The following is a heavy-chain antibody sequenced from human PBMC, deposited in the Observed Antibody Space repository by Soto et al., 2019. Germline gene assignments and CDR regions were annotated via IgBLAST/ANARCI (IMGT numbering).Heavy chain of an antibody. CDR2: IHGSGSA. D-gene: IGHD6-19*01. CDR3: ARSIHKAVWLDP. CDR1: NGSISNFY. V-gene: IGHV4-4*07. Sequence: SETLSLTCTVSNGSISNFYWNWIRQSAGKGLEWIGRIHGSGSATYNPSLRSRVTMSVDTSKNQFSLKVNSVTGADTAVYYCARSIHKAVWLDPWGPGTMVTVST. J-gene: IGHJ5*02.